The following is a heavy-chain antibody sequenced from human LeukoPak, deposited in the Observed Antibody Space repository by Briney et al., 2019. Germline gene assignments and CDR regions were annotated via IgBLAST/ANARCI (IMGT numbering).Heavy chain of an antibody. J-gene: IGHJ4*02. CDR3: ARGEQLGPFDY. V-gene: IGHV3-7*03. Sequence: GGSLRLSCTASGFTFSDYWMTWVRQAPGKGPEWVANIKQDGSRRYYVDSVRGRFTISRDNAKNSLHLQMNSLRAEDTALYYCARGEQLGPFDYWGQGTLVTVSS. D-gene: IGHD6-6*01. CDR2: IKQDGSRR. CDR1: GFTFSDYW.